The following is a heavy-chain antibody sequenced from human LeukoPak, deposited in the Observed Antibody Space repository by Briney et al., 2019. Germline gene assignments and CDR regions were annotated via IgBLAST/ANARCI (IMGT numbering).Heavy chain of an antibody. CDR1: GYSFTSYW. Sequence: GESLKISCKGSGYSFTSYWIGWVRQMPGKGLGWMGIIYPGDSGTRYSPSFQGQVTISSDKSISTAYLQRNSLKASDTAMYYCARQVPAAIGGFEVWGQGTLVTVSS. V-gene: IGHV5-51*01. J-gene: IGHJ4*02. D-gene: IGHD2-2*02. CDR2: IYPGDSGT. CDR3: ARQVPAAIGGFEV.